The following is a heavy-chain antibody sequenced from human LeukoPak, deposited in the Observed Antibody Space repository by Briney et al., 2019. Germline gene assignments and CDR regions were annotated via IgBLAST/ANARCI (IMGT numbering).Heavy chain of an antibody. V-gene: IGHV4-59*01. J-gene: IGHJ3*02. Sequence: SETLSLTCTVSGGSISGFYWNWIRQPPGKGLEWIGYVYYSGNTNYNPSLKSRVTISLDTSKDQFSLKLRSVTAADTAVYYCARDTRDAFDIWGQGTMVTVSS. CDR2: VYYSGNT. CDR1: GGSISGFY. CDR3: ARDTRDAFDI.